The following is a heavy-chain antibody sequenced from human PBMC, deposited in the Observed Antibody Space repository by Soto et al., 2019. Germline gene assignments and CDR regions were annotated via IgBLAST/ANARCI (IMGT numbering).Heavy chain of an antibody. CDR1: GFTFSDYY. V-gene: IGHV3-11*01. D-gene: IGHD6-19*01. Sequence: PGGSLRLSCAASGFTFSDYYMSWIRQAPGKGLEWVSYISSSGSTIYYADSVKGRFTISRDNAKNSLYLQMNSLRAEDTAVYYCARDSEPRIAVAGTETLYYFDYWGQGTLVTVSS. CDR3: ARDSEPRIAVAGTETLYYFDY. J-gene: IGHJ4*02. CDR2: ISSSGSTI.